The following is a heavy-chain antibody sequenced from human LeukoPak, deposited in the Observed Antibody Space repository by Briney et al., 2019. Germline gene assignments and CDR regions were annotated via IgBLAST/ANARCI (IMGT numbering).Heavy chain of an antibody. CDR3: ARDLRHYGSFGGDY. J-gene: IGHJ4*02. CDR1: GGTFSSYA. V-gene: IGHV1-69*05. CDR2: IIPIFGTA. Sequence: SVKVSCKASGGTFSSYAISWVRQAPGQGLEWMGGIIPIFGTANYAQKLQGRVTMTTDTSTSTAYMELRSLRSDDTAVYYCARDLRHYGSFGGDYWGQGTLVTVSS. D-gene: IGHD3-10*01.